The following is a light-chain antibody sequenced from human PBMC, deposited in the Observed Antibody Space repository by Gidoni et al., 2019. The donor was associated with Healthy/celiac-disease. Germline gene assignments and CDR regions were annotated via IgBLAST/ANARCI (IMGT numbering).Light chain of an antibody. CDR2: GAS. CDR3: QQYGSSPFT. V-gene: IGKV3-20*01. CDR1: QSVSSSY. Sequence: IVLTQSPGTLSLSPGERATLSCRASQSVSSSYLAWYQQKPGQAPRLLIYGASSRATGIPVRFSGSGSGTDFTLTISRLEPEDFAVYYCQQYGSSPFTFGPGTKVDIK. J-gene: IGKJ3*01.